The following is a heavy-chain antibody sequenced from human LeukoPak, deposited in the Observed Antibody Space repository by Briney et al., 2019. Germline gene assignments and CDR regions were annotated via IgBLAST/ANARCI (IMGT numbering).Heavy chain of an antibody. CDR1: GFTVSSNY. Sequence: GGSLRLSCAASGFTVSSNYMSWVRQAPGKGLEWVSVIYSGGSSYYADSVKGRFTISRDNSKNTVYLQMNSLRVEDTAVYYCARDRDGYNYYFDYWGQGTLVTVSS. CDR3: ARDRDGYNYYFDY. J-gene: IGHJ4*02. CDR2: IYSGGSS. D-gene: IGHD5-24*01. V-gene: IGHV3-66*01.